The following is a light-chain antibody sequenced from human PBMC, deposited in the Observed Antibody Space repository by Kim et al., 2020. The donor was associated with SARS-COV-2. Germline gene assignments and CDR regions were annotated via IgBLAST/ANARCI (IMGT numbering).Light chain of an antibody. CDR3: QQSYSTPPMWT. CDR2: TAS. CDR1: QNINTF. J-gene: IGKJ1*01. Sequence: VGDRVTITCRASQNINTFLNWYQQRPGKAPKLLIYTASRLQSWVPSRFSGNGSGTDFTLTISNLQPEDFVSYYCQQSYSTPPMWTFGQGTKVDIK. V-gene: IGKV1-39*01.